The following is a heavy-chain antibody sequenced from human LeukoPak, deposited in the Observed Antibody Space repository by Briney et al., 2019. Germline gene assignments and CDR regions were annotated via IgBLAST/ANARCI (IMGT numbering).Heavy chain of an antibody. CDR3: ARIGYGYNDY. CDR2: INHSGST. CDR1: GGSFSGYY. Sequence: SETLSLTCAVYGGSFSGYYWSWIRQPPGKGLEWIGEINHSGSTNYNPPLKSRVTISVDTSKNQFSLKLSSVTAADTAVYYCARIGYGYNDYWGQGTLVTVSS. D-gene: IGHD6-25*01. V-gene: IGHV4-34*01. J-gene: IGHJ4*02.